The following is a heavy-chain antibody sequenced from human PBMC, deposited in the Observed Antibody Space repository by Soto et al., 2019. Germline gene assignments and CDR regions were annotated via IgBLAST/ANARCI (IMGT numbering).Heavy chain of an antibody. CDR3: AASKEMITFGGVIVDGYGMDV. Sequence: QMQLVQSGPEVKKPGTSVKVSCKASGFTFTSSAVQWVRQARGQRLEWIGWIVVGSGNTNYAQKFQERVTITRDMSTSTAYMELSSLRSEDTAVYYCAASKEMITFGGVIVDGYGMDVWGQGTTVTVSS. CDR1: GFTFTSSA. V-gene: IGHV1-58*01. J-gene: IGHJ6*02. D-gene: IGHD3-16*02. CDR2: IVVGSGNT.